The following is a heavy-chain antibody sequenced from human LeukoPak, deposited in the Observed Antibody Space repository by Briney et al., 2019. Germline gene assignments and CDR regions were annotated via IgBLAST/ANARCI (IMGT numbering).Heavy chain of an antibody. CDR1: GFTFSTYW. CDR2: VNSDGSGT. D-gene: IGHD6-13*01. CDR3: ARVYSRGPFDS. J-gene: IGHJ4*02. Sequence: GGSLRLSCAASGFTFSTYWMHWVRQAPGKGLVWASRVNSDGSGTTYADSVKGRFTISRDNAKNTLYLQMNSLRAEDTAMYYCARVYSRGPFDSWGQGTLVTVSS. V-gene: IGHV3-74*01.